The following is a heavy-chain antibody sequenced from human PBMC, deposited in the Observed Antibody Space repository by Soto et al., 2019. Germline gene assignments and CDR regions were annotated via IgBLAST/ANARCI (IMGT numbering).Heavy chain of an antibody. J-gene: IGHJ4*02. CDR3: ATQSPDTVNFDY. CDR1: GGSLSSSSYY. Sequence: SETLSLTCTVSGGSLSSSSYYWGWFRPPPGKGLEWIGSIYYSGSTYYCPSLKSRVTRSVDTSKNQFSLKLSSVTAADSAVYYCATQSPDTVNFDYWGRETLVTV. CDR2: IYYSGST. V-gene: IGHV4-39*01.